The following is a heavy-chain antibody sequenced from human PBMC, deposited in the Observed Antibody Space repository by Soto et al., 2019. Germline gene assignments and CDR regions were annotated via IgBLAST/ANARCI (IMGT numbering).Heavy chain of an antibody. D-gene: IGHD3-10*01. V-gene: IGHV3-53*01. J-gene: IGHJ5*02. CDR1: GFSVSSSH. CDR3: VKLVPYGSESYSFRYNWLYR. CDR2: IYSGGAT. Sequence: EVQLVDSGGGLIQPGGSLRLSCAASGFSVSSSHMIWVRQAPGKGLEWVSVIYSGGATYYAVSVKGRFTISRDRSKNTVCLQMVGLRTEDTAVFPCVKLVPYGSESYSFRYNWLYRWCQGSRVTVSS.